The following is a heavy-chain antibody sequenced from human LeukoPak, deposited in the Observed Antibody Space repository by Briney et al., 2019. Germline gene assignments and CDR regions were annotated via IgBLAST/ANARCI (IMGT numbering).Heavy chain of an antibody. CDR3: ARGRYCGSTSCYLFSGFKEGYNWFDP. CDR1: GGSFSGYY. Sequence: SETLSLTCAVYGGSFSGYYWSWIRQPPGKGLEWIGEINHSGSTNYNPSLKSRVTLSVDTSKNQFSLKLSSVTAADTAVYYCARGRYCGSTSCYLFSGFKEGYNWFDPWGQGTLVTVSS. CDR2: INHSGST. D-gene: IGHD2-2*01. V-gene: IGHV4-34*01. J-gene: IGHJ5*02.